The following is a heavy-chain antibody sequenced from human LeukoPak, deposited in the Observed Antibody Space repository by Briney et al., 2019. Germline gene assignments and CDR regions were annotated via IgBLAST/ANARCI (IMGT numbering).Heavy chain of an antibody. V-gene: IGHV4-59*01. CDR2: IYYSGST. J-gene: IGHJ4*02. CDR3: ARGDDYGDYAVY. Sequence: SETLSLTCTVFGGSISSYYWSWIRQPPGKGLEWIGYIYYSGSTNYNPPLKSRVTISVDTSKNQFSLKLSSVTAADTAVYYCARGDDYGDYAVYWGQGTLVTVSS. D-gene: IGHD4-17*01. CDR1: GGSISSYY.